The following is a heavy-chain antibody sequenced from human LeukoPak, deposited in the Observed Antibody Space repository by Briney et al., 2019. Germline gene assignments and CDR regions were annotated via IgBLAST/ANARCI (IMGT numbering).Heavy chain of an antibody. D-gene: IGHD6-13*01. J-gene: IGHJ6*03. CDR2: ISSNGGRT. CDR1: GFTFSRYA. V-gene: IGHV3-64*01. Sequence: AGGSLRLSCAASGFTFSRYAMHWVRQAPGEGLEYVSAISSNGGRTYYANSVRGRFTISRDNSKNTLYLQMGSLRAEEMAGHYRARDRHGGGAAAGTPYYYYMDVWGKGTTVTVSS. CDR3: ARDRHGGGAAAGTPYYYYMDV.